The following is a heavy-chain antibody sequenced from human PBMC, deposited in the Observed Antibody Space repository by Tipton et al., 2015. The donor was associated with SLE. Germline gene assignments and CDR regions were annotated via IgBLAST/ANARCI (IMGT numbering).Heavy chain of an antibody. CDR3: TRGDHSWYFDF. CDR1: GYTFTNYD. D-gene: IGHD2-21*01. CDR2: ISTYNGNT. Sequence: QSGAEVKEPGASVKVSCKASGYTFTNYDIAWVRQAPGQGLEWMGWISTYNGNTKYGQKVQDRVTMTRDTSTSAAYMELRSLRSDDTAVYYCTRGDHSWYFDFWGQGTLVTVSS. J-gene: IGHJ4*02. V-gene: IGHV1-18*01.